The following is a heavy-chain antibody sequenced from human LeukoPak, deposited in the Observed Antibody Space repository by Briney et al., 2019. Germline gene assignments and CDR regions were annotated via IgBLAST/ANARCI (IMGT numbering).Heavy chain of an antibody. J-gene: IGHJ4*02. Sequence: ASVKVSCNASGYTFTGNNMHRVRVAPGQGLEWMGCINPNSGGTNYAQKFQGRVTMTRDTSISTAYMELSRLRSDDTAVYYCARGAPLGDCSSTSCYTDRWDYWGQGTLVTVSS. CDR1: GYTFTGNN. CDR2: INPNSGGT. CDR3: ARGAPLGDCSSTSCYTDRWDY. V-gene: IGHV1-2*02. D-gene: IGHD2-2*02.